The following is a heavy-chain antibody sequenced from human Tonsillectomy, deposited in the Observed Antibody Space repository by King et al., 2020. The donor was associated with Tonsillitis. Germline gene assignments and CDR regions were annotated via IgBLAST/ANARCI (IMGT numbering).Heavy chain of an antibody. Sequence: VQLVESGAEVKKPGASVKVSCKASGYTFTSYGITWVRQAPGQGLEWMGCVSAYNGITNYAQKFQSRVTMTTDISTNTAYMELRSLRSDDTAVYYCARGGVATVEDYWGQGTLVTVSS. CDR1: GYTFTSYG. CDR2: VSAYNGIT. V-gene: IGHV1-18*04. D-gene: IGHD5-12*01. CDR3: ARGGVATVEDY. J-gene: IGHJ4*02.